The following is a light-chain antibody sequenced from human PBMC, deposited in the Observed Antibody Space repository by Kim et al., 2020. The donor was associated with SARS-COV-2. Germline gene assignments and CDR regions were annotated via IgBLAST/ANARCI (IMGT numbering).Light chain of an antibody. CDR3: QAWDSRTWV. CDR2: QDS. V-gene: IGLV3-1*01. J-gene: IGLJ3*02. Sequence: SYELTQPPSVSVSPGQTASITCSGDKLGDKYACWYQQKPGQSPVLVIYQDSKRPSGIPERFSGSNSGNPATLTISGTQAMDEADYYCQAWDSRTWVFGGGTQLTVL. CDR1: KLGDKY.